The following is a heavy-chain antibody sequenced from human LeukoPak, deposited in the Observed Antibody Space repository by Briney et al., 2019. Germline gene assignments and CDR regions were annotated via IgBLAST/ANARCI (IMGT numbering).Heavy chain of an antibody. V-gene: IGHV3-23*01. D-gene: IGHD3-10*01. J-gene: IGHJ4*02. Sequence: GGSLRLSCAASGFTFSSYAMSWVRQAPGKGLEWVSAISGSGGSTYYADSVKGRFTISRDNPKNTLYLQMNSLRAEDTAVYYCAKSRITMVRGVITNFDYWDQGTLVTVSS. CDR1: GFTFSSYA. CDR3: AKSRITMVRGVITNFDY. CDR2: ISGSGGST.